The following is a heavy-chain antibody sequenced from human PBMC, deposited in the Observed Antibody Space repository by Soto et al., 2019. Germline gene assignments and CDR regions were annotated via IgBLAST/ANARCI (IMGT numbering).Heavy chain of an antibody. CDR2: TYYRSKWYN. V-gene: IGHV6-1*01. Sequence: QTLSLTCAISGDSVSSNSAAWNWIRQSPSRGLEWLGRTYYRSKWYNDYAVSVKSRMTINPDTSKNQFSLQLNSVTPEDTAVYYCARRGNWNYFYYYYYGMDVWGQGTTVTVSS. CDR3: ARRGNWNYFYYYYYGMDV. CDR1: GDSVSSNSAA. D-gene: IGHD1-7*01. J-gene: IGHJ6*02.